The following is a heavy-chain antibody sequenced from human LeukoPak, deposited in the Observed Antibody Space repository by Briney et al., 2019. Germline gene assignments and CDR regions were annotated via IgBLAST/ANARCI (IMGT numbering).Heavy chain of an antibody. CDR1: GFTLSDYW. CDR3: ARDSRGYSYGPNTDY. V-gene: IGHV3-7*01. J-gene: IGHJ4*02. Sequence: GGSLRLSCAASGFTLSDYWMTWVRQAPGKGLEWVANIKHDGSEKYYVDSVKGRFTISRDISRNSLYLQMDSLRVEDTAMYYCARDSRGYSYGPNTDYWGQGTLVAVSS. CDR2: IKHDGSEK. D-gene: IGHD5-18*01.